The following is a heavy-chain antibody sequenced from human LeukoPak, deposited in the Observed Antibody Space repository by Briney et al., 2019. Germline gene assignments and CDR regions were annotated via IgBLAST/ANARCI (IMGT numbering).Heavy chain of an antibody. CDR3: ARGLYYDFWSGSPYWYFDL. D-gene: IGHD3-3*01. CDR2: IYYSGST. CDR1: GGSFSGYY. Sequence: SETLSLTCAVYGGSFSGYYWSWIRQPPGKGLEWIGYIYYSGSTNYNPSLKSRVTISVDTSKNQFSLKLSSVTAADTAVYYCARGLYYDFWSGSPYWYFDLWGRGTLVTVSS. V-gene: IGHV4-59*01. J-gene: IGHJ2*01.